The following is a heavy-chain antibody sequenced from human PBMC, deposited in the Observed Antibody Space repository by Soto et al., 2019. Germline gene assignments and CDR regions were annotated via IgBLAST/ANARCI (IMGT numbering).Heavy chain of an antibody. Sequence: EVQLVESGGGLVQPGGSLRLSCAASGFTVSSNYMSWVRQAPGKGLVWVSVIYSGGSTYYADSVKGRFTISRHNSKNTLYLHMNSLRAEDPAVYYCAREGDYGDYFDYWGQGTLVTVSS. J-gene: IGHJ4*02. CDR3: AREGDYGDYFDY. V-gene: IGHV3-53*04. CDR1: GFTVSSNY. D-gene: IGHD4-17*01. CDR2: IYSGGST.